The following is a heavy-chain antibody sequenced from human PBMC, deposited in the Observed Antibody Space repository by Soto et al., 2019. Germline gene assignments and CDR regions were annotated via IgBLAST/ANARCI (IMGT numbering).Heavy chain of an antibody. CDR2: ISWDGGST. CDR1: GFTFDDYT. D-gene: IGHD5-12*01. CDR3: AKDRGWLQLRGEFDY. J-gene: IGHJ4*02. V-gene: IGHV3-43*01. Sequence: GGSLRLSCAASGFTFDDYTMHWVRQAPGKGLEWVSLISWDGGSTYYADSVKGRFTISRDNSKNSLYLQMNSLRTEDTALYYCAKDRGWLQLRGEFDYWGQGTLVTVSS.